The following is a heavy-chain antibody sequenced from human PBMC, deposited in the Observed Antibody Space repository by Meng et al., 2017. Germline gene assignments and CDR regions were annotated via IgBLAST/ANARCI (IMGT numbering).Heavy chain of an antibody. D-gene: IGHD2-15*01. J-gene: IGHJ6*02. V-gene: IGHV4-39*07. CDR3: AREGGTFLYDYYYYYGMDV. CDR2: IYYSGST. Sequence: SETLSLTCTVSGGSISSSSYYWGWIRQPPGKGLEWIGSIYYSGSTYYNPSLKSRVTISVDTSKNQFSLKLSSVTAADTAVYYCAREGGTFLYDYYYYYGMDVWGQGTTVTVSS. CDR1: GGSISSSSYY.